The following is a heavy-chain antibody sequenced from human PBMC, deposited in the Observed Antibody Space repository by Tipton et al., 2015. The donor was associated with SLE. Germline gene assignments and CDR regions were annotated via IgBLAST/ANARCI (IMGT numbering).Heavy chain of an antibody. Sequence: GSLRLSCAASGFTFSNYWMHWVRQAPGKGLVWVSHINSDGRSTNYADSVKGRFTISRDNAKNTLYLQMNSLRAEDTAAYFCARGRGIAAAYAFDIWGQGTMVTVSS. CDR2: INSDGRST. D-gene: IGHD6-13*01. CDR1: GFTFSNYW. J-gene: IGHJ3*02. CDR3: ARGRGIAAAYAFDI. V-gene: IGHV3-74*01.